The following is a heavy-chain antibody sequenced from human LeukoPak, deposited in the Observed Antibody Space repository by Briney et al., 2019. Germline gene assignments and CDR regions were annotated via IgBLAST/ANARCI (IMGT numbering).Heavy chain of an antibody. D-gene: IGHD1-26*01. CDR3: ARDGRFPPEVLPRYFDY. V-gene: IGHV4-59*12. J-gene: IGHJ4*02. CDR1: GGSISNYY. Sequence: SETLSLTCTVSGGSISNYYWSWIRQPPGKGLEWIGYIYYSGSTNYNPSLKSRVTISVDTSKNQFSLKLSSVTAADPAVYYCARDGRFPPEVLPRYFDYWGQGTLVTVSS. CDR2: IYYSGST.